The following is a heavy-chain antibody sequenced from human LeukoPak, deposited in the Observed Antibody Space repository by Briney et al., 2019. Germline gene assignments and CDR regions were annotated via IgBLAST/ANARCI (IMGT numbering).Heavy chain of an antibody. CDR2: IYSGGST. Sequence: GGSLRLSCAASGFTVSSNYMSWVRQAPGKGLESVSVIYSGGSTYYADSVKGRFTIYRDNSKNTLYLQMNSLRAEDTAVYYCARDPPGRGYYDYWGQGTLVTVSS. CDR3: ARDPPGRGYYDY. V-gene: IGHV3-53*01. CDR1: GFTVSSNY. D-gene: IGHD2-15*01. J-gene: IGHJ4*02.